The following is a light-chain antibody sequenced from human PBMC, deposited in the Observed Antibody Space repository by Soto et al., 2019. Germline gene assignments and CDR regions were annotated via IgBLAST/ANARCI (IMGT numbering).Light chain of an antibody. CDR2: QDS. V-gene: IGLV3-1*01. CDR1: KLGDKY. Sequence: SYELTQPPSVSVSPGQTASITCSGDKLGDKYACWYQQKPGQSPVLVIYQDSKRPSGIPERFSGSNSGTSASLAITGLQAEDEADYYCQSYDSSLSGVVFGGGTKLTVL. CDR3: QSYDSSLSGVV. J-gene: IGLJ2*01.